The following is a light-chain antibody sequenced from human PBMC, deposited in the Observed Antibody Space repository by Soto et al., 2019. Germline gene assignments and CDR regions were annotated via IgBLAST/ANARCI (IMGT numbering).Light chain of an antibody. V-gene: IGLV6-57*04. CDR2: KDN. J-gene: IGLJ2*01. CDR3: QSYDDNNVL. CDR1: SGSIASNH. Sequence: NFMLTQPHSVSESPGKTATISCTRSSGSIASNHVQWYQQRPGSAPTTVIYKDNQRPSGVPDRFSGSIDISSNSASLTISGLKTEDEADYYCQSYDDNNVLFGGRTKLTVL.